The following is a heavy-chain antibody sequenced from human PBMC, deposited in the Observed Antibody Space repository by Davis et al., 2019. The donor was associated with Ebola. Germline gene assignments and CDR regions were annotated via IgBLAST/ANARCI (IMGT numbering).Heavy chain of an antibody. Sequence: GGSLRLSCAASGFTFSSYGMHWVRQAPGKGLEWVAVIWYDGSNKYYADSVKGRFTISRDNAKNSLYLQMNSLRAEDTAVYYCARVKPLGYCSSTSCYLGHYYYYYGMDVWGQGTTVTVSS. J-gene: IGHJ6*02. V-gene: IGHV3-33*01. CDR2: IWYDGSNK. D-gene: IGHD2-2*01. CDR1: GFTFSSYG. CDR3: ARVKPLGYCSSTSCYLGHYYYYYGMDV.